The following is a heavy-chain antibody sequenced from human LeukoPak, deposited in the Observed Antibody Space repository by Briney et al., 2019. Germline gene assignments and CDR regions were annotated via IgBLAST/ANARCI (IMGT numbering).Heavy chain of an antibody. CDR3: ATEYSSSWTWNWFDP. D-gene: IGHD6-13*01. Sequence: ASVKVSCKASGYTFTGYYMHWVRQAPGKGLEWMGGFDPEDGETIYAQKFQGRVTMTEDTSTDTAYMELSSLRSEDTAVYYCATEYSSSWTWNWFDPWGQGTLVTVSS. CDR1: GYTFTGYY. CDR2: FDPEDGET. V-gene: IGHV1-24*01. J-gene: IGHJ5*02.